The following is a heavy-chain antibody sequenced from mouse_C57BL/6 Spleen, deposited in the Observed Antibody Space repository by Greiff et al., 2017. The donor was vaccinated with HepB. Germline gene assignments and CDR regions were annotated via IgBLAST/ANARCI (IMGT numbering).Heavy chain of an antibody. CDR3: TRRGDGYWYFDV. V-gene: IGHV1-15*01. Sequence: QVQLQQSGAELVRPGASVTLSCKASGYTFTDYEMHWVKQTPVHGLEWIGAIDPETGGTAYNQKFKGKAILTADKSSSTAYMELRSLTSEDSAVYYCTRRGDGYWYFDVWGTGTTVTVSS. CDR2: IDPETGGT. J-gene: IGHJ1*03. CDR1: GYTFTDYE.